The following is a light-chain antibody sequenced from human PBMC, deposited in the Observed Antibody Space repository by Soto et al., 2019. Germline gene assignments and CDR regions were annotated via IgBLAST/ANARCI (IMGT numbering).Light chain of an antibody. CDR2: SNN. Sequence: QSVLTQPPSASGTPGQRVTISCSGSSSNIGTYTVNWYQQVPGTAPKLLIYSNNQRPSGVPDRFSGSKSGTSASLAISGLQSEDDADDYCAAWDASLNGVIFGGGTKLTVL. J-gene: IGLJ2*01. CDR1: SSNIGTYT. V-gene: IGLV1-44*01. CDR3: AAWDASLNGVI.